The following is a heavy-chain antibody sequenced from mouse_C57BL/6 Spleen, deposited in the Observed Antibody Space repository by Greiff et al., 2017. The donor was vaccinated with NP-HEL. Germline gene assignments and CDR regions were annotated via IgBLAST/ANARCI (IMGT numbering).Heavy chain of an antibody. CDR1: GFTFSSYT. CDR2: ISGGGGNT. CDR3: ARHVPQLGKGSLFAY. Sequence: EVQRVESGGGLVKPGGSLKLSCAASGFTFSSYTMSWVRQTPEKRLEWVATISGGGGNTYYPDSVKGRFTISRDNAKNTLYLQMSSLRSEDTALYYCARHVPQLGKGSLFAYWGQGTLVTVSA. J-gene: IGHJ3*01. V-gene: IGHV5-9*01. D-gene: IGHD4-1*02.